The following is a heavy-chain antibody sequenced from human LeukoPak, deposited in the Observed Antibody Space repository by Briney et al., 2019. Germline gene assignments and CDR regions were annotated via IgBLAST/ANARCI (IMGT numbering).Heavy chain of an antibody. CDR3: ARSKLGSYYYDSSGYSALNPLPVHYYYYMDV. V-gene: IGHV1-2*02. CDR2: INPDSGGT. Sequence: GASVKVSCKASGYTFTGYYMHWVRQAPGQGLEWMGWINPDSGGTNYAQKFQGRVTMTRDTSITTAYMELSRLRSEDTAVYYCARSKLGSYYYDSSGYSALNPLPVHYYYYMDVWGKGTTVTISS. CDR1: GYTFTGYY. J-gene: IGHJ6*03. D-gene: IGHD3-22*01.